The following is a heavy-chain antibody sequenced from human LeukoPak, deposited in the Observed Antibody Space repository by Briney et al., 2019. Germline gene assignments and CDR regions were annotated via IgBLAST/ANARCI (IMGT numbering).Heavy chain of an antibody. Sequence: SETLSLTCTVSGGSFSSGSYYWSWIRQPPGKGLEWIGYIYYSGSTNYNPSLKSRVTISVDTSKNQFSLKLDSVTAADTAVYYCARDLGRAVAGAFDYWGQGTLVTVSS. V-gene: IGHV4-61*01. CDR2: IYYSGST. J-gene: IGHJ4*02. D-gene: IGHD6-19*01. CDR3: ARDLGRAVAGAFDY. CDR1: GGSFSSGSYY.